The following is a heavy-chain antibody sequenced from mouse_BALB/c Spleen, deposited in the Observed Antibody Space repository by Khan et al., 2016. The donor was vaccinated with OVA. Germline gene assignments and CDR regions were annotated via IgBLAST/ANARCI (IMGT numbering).Heavy chain of an antibody. CDR2: INPSTDYT. Sequence: VQLQESGAELAKPGASVKMSCKASGYTFTSYWMHWVKQRPGQGLEWIGYINPSTDYTEYNQKFKDKATLTADKSSSTAYMQLTSLTSEDSAVEYCTNHGRSSAWFTYWGQGTLVTVSA. J-gene: IGHJ3*01. D-gene: IGHD1-1*01. V-gene: IGHV1-7*01. CDR1: GYTFTSYW. CDR3: TNHGRSSAWFTY.